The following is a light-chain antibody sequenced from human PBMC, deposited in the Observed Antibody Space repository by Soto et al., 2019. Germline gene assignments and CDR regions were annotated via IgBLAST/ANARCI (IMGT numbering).Light chain of an antibody. CDR1: QSISNY. Sequence: EIVLTQSPATLSLSPGERATVSCRASQSISNYLGWYQQKPGQAPRLLIDDASNRATGIPARFSGSGSGTDFTLTISSLEPEDFAVYYCQYGGTFGQGTRLEIK. CDR2: DAS. J-gene: IGKJ5*01. CDR3: QYGGT. V-gene: IGKV3-11*01.